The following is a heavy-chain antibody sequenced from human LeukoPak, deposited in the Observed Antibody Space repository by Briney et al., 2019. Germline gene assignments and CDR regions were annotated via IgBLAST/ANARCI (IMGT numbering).Heavy chain of an antibody. CDR3: ATGAQYGLRGVAYFYYMHV. J-gene: IGHJ6*03. V-gene: IGHV1-2*02. CDR2: VNPRNGGT. CDR1: GYTFTSYG. Sequence: ASVKVSCKASGYTFTSYGISWVRQAPGHGLEWMGWVNPRNGGTHSAQKFQGRVSMTGDTSITTAYMELTGLTSDDTAVYYCATGAQYGLRGVAYFYYMHVWGTGTTVTVSS. D-gene: IGHD3-10*01.